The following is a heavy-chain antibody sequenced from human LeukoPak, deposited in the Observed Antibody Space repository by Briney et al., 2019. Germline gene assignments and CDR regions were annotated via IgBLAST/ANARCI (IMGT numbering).Heavy chain of an antibody. V-gene: IGHV4-4*07. CDR1: GGSISSYY. J-gene: IGHJ3*02. D-gene: IGHD3-22*01. CDR2: ISSSGST. CDR3: ARGPYSYDSSGAFDI. Sequence: SETLSLTCTVSGGSISSYYWSWIRQPAGKGLEWIGRISSSGSTNYNPPLKSRVTISVDTSKNQFSLKLSSVTAADTAVYFCARGPYSYDSSGAFDIWGQGTMVTVSS.